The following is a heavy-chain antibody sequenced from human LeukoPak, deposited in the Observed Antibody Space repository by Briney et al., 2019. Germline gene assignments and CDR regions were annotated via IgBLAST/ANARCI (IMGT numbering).Heavy chain of an antibody. V-gene: IGHV3-21*01. Sequence: PGGSLRLSCAASGFTFSSYSMNWVRQAPGKGLEWVSSISSSSSYIYYADSVKGRFTISRDNAKNSLYLQMNSLRAEDTAVYYCARCSSTSCYPGYWGQGTLVTVSS. CDR2: ISSSSSYI. CDR1: GFTFSSYS. J-gene: IGHJ4*02. D-gene: IGHD2-2*01. CDR3: ARCSSTSCYPGY.